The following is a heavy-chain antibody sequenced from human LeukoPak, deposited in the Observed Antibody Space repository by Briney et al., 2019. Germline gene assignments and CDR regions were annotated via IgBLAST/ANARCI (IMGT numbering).Heavy chain of an antibody. Sequence: GSSVKVSCKASGGTFNSYTISWVRQAPGQGLEWMGRIIPILGIANYAQKFQGRVTITADKSTSTAYMELSSLRSEDTAVYYCARVGCSSTSCYTNWFDPWGQGTLVTVSS. V-gene: IGHV1-69*02. D-gene: IGHD2-2*02. CDR3: ARVGCSSTSCYTNWFDP. J-gene: IGHJ5*02. CDR1: GGTFNSYT. CDR2: IIPILGIA.